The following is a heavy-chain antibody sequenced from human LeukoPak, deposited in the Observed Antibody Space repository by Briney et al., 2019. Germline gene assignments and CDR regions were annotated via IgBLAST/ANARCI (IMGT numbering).Heavy chain of an antibody. D-gene: IGHD3/OR15-3a*01. J-gene: IGHJ4*02. Sequence: GGSLRLSCAASGFTFGSSAMSWVRQAPGNGLGWVSTIDGSGKTTYYADSVKGRFTISRDNSKNTLYLQLTSLRVDDTAVYYCAKVATWTYFDSWGQGTLVTVSS. CDR1: GFTFGSSA. CDR3: AKVATWTYFDS. CDR2: IDGSGKTT. V-gene: IGHV3-23*01.